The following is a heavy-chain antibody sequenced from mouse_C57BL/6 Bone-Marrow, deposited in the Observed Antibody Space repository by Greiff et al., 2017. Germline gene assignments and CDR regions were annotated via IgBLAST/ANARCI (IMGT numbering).Heavy chain of an antibody. V-gene: IGHV7-3*01. Sequence: EVKLVESGGGLVQPGGSLSLSCAASGFTFTDYYMSWVRQPPGKALEWLGFIRNKANGYTTEYSASVKGRFTISRDNSQSILYLQMNALRAEDSATYYCARYYGSSVDYFDYWGQGTTLTVSS. CDR2: IRNKANGYTT. J-gene: IGHJ2*01. CDR1: GFTFTDYY. D-gene: IGHD1-1*01. CDR3: ARYYGSSVDYFDY.